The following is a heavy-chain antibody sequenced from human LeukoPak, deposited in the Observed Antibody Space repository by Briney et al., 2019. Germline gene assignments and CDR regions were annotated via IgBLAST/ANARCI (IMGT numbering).Heavy chain of an antibody. Sequence: GASLRLSCAASGFTFSSYWMHWVRQGPGKGLVWVSRINTDGSETIYADSVKGRFTISRDNAKNTLYLQMNSLRAEDTAVYYCARGVTSNAPSDCWGQGTLVTVSS. J-gene: IGHJ4*02. D-gene: IGHD4-11*01. V-gene: IGHV3-74*01. CDR1: GFTFSSYW. CDR3: ARGVTSNAPSDC. CDR2: INTDGSET.